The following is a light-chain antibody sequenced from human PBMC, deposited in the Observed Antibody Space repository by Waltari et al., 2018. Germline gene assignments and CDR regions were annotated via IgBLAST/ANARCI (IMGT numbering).Light chain of an antibody. CDR1: SSDVGNYNY. Sequence: QSALTQPRSVSGSPGQSVTISCTGTSSDVGNYNYVPWYQPHPGKAPKVIIYDVYKRPSGVPYRFSGSKSGNTASLTSSGLQAEDGADYYCCSYADTSTYVFGTGTQVLVL. J-gene: IGLJ1*01. V-gene: IGLV2-11*01. CDR3: CSYADTSTYV. CDR2: DVY.